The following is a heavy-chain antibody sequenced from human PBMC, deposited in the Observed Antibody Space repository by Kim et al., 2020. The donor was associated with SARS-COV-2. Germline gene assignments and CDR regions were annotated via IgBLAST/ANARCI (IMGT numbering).Heavy chain of an antibody. Sequence: YNPSPKSRVTISVDTSKNQCSLKLSSVTAADTAVYYCARGGSGGRDYFDYWGQGTLVTVSS. D-gene: IGHD2-15*01. V-gene: IGHV4-59*09. CDR3: ARGGSGGRDYFDY. J-gene: IGHJ4*02.